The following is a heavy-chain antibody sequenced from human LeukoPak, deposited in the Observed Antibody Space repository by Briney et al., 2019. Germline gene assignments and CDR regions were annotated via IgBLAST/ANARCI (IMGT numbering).Heavy chain of an antibody. CDR2: ISYDGSNK. Sequence: GGSLRLSCAASGFTFSSYGMHWVRQAPGMGLEWVAVISYDGSNKYYADSVKGRFTISGDNSKNTLHLQMNSLRAEDTAVYYCAKGYGILEWLQIDYWGQGTLVTVSS. D-gene: IGHD3-3*01. V-gene: IGHV3-30*18. CDR1: GFTFSSYG. J-gene: IGHJ4*02. CDR3: AKGYGILEWLQIDY.